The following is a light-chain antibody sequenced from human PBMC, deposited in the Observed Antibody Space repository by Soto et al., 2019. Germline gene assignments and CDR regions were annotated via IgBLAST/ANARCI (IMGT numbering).Light chain of an antibody. CDR2: AAS. CDR1: QDISNY. Sequence: DIQMTQSPSAMSAYVGGRVTITCRASQDISNYLVWFQQKPGKVPKRLIYAASSFQSGVPSRFSGSGSGTEFTLTISSLQPEDFATYYCLQHISYPFTFGPGPKVD. V-gene: IGKV1-17*03. J-gene: IGKJ3*01. CDR3: LQHISYPFT.